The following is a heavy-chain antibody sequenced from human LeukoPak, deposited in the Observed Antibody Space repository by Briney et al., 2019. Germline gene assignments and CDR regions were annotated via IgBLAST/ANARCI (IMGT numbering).Heavy chain of an antibody. Sequence: SETLSLTCAVYGGSFSAYYWSWIRQPPGKGLEWIGEINHSGSTNYNPSLKSRGTISVDTSKNQVFLKLTSVTAADTAVYYCASWGKSARPGYWGQGTLVTVSS. D-gene: IGHD6-6*01. V-gene: IGHV4-34*01. CDR1: GGSFSAYY. CDR3: ASWGKSARPGY. CDR2: INHSGST. J-gene: IGHJ4*02.